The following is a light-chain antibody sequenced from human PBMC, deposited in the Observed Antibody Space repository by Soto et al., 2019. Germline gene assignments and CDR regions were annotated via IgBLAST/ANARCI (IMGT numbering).Light chain of an antibody. CDR3: SSYTSGITGV. CDR2: GVT. Sequence: QSALTQPPSVSGSPGQSVTMSCTGTSSDVGSYDRVSWYQQTPGTAPKLVIYGVTNRPSGVPDRFSGSKSGNTASLTISGLQAEDEADYYCSSYTSGITGVFGGGTKLTVL. CDR1: SSDVGSYDR. J-gene: IGLJ3*02. V-gene: IGLV2-18*02.